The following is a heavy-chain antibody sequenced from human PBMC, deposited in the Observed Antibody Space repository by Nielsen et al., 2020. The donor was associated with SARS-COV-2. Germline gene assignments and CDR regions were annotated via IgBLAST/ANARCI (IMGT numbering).Heavy chain of an antibody. CDR3: AGGSGTENYQGSY. CDR1: GFTFSSYS. CDR2: ISSSSSYI. D-gene: IGHD2-15*01. V-gene: IGHV3-21*04. Sequence: GESLKISCAASGFTFSSYSMNWVRQAPGKGLEWVSSISSSSSYIYYADSVKGRFTISRDNAKNSLYLQMNSLRAEDTAVYYCAGGSGTENYQGSYWGQGTLVTVSS. J-gene: IGHJ4*02.